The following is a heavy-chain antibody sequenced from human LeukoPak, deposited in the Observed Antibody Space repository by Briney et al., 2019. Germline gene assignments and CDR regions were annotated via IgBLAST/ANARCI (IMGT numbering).Heavy chain of an antibody. J-gene: IGHJ3*02. CDR2: INPNSGGT. CDR1: GYTFTGYY. CDR3: ARVTHPPYYYDSSAKGDAFDI. V-gene: IGHV1-2*02. D-gene: IGHD3-22*01. Sequence: ASVKVSCKASGYTFTGYYMHWVRQAPGQGLEWMGWINPNSGGTNYAQKFQGRVTMTRDTSISTAYMELSRLRSDDTAVYYCARVTHPPYYYDSSAKGDAFDIWGQGTMVTVSS.